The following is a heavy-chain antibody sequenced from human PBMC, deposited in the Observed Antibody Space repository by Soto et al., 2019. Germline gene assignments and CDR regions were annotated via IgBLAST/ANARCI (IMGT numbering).Heavy chain of an antibody. V-gene: IGHV1-18*01. D-gene: IGHD1-1*01. Sequence: QVHLVQSGAEVKKPGASVKVSCKGSGYAFTTYGITWVRQAPGQGLEWMGWISAHNGNTNYAQKLQGRVTVTRDTSKTTAYMELRSLSSDDTAVYYCAGGRYGDYVGQGALVTVSS. CDR3: AGGRYGDY. CDR2: ISAHNGNT. CDR1: GYAFTTYG. J-gene: IGHJ4*02.